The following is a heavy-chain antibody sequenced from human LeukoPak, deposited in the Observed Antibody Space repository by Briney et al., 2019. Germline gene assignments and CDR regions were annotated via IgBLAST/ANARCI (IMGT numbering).Heavy chain of an antibody. V-gene: IGHV4-30-2*01. CDR2: IYHSGST. J-gene: IGHJ4*02. CDR1: GGSISSGGYY. Sequence: SQTLSLTCTVSGGSISSGGYYWSWIRQPPGKGLEWIGYIYHSGSTYYNPSLKSRVTISVDRSKNQFSLKLSSVTAADTAVYYCARSYVDTACDYWGQGTLVTVSS. D-gene: IGHD5-18*01. CDR3: ARSYVDTACDY.